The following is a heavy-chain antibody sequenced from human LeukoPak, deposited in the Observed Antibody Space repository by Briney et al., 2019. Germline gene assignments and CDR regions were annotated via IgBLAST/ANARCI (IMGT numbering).Heavy chain of an antibody. CDR3: ARGFSVKAFYI. Sequence: SETLSLTCTVSGASVRSDHWNWIRQSPGQGLEWIAYMHGSGSPNYNPSLASRLTLSVDATGNLLSLKLTSVTAAAPAVYFCARGFSVKAFYIWGQGTLVTVSS. V-gene: IGHV4-59*02. J-gene: IGHJ3*02. CDR2: MHGSGSP. CDR1: GASVRSDH. D-gene: IGHD3-3*01.